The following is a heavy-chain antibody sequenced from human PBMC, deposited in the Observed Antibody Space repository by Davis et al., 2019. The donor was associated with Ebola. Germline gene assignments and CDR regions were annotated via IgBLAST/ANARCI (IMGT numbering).Heavy chain of an antibody. D-gene: IGHD2-2*01. Sequence: GESLKISCKGSGYSSTSYWIGWVRQLPGKGLEWMGIIYPGDSATRYSPSFQGQVTISAEKSISTAYLQWSSLKASDTAMYYCARLACSSTSCYWHYYYGMDVWSQGTTVTVSS. V-gene: IGHV5-51*01. CDR3: ARLACSSTSCYWHYYYGMDV. J-gene: IGHJ6*02. CDR1: GYSSTSYW. CDR2: IYPGDSAT.